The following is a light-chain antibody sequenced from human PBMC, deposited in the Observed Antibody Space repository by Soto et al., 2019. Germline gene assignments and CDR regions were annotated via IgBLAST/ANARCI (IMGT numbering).Light chain of an antibody. Sequence: IVITQSPATLSVYTGERATLSCRASQSVSSNLAWYQQKPGQAPGLLLYGASNRASGIPDRFAGSGSGTDFTLTISRLQPEDFAVYYCQHSGTSPRTFGQVT. CDR3: QHSGTSPRT. CDR2: GAS. J-gene: IGKJ2*01. CDR1: QSVSSN. V-gene: IGKV3-20*01.